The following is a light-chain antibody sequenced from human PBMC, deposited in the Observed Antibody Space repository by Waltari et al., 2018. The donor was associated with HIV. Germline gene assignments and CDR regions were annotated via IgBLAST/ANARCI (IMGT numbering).Light chain of an antibody. Sequence: EVVMTPSPATLSVSPGERATLSCRASQSVTSKLAWYQQKAGQAPRLLIYGATTRATGIPARFSGSGSGTEFTLTISSLQSEDFAVYYCQQYNNWPPYTVGQGTKLEI. CDR3: QQYNNWPPYT. CDR1: QSVTSK. V-gene: IGKV3-15*01. J-gene: IGKJ2*01. CDR2: GAT.